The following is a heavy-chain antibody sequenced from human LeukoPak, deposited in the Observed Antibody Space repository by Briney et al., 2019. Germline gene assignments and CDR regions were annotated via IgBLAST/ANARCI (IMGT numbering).Heavy chain of an antibody. Sequence: GASVKVSCEASGYTFTSYYMHWVRQAPGQGLEWMGIINPSGGSTSYAQKFQGRVTMTRDTSTSTVYMELSSLRSEDTAVYYCARVTGDSSADRYYFDYWGQGTLVTVSS. V-gene: IGHV1-46*01. CDR1: GYTFTSYY. CDR3: ARVTGDSSADRYYFDY. J-gene: IGHJ4*02. CDR2: INPSGGST. D-gene: IGHD7-27*01.